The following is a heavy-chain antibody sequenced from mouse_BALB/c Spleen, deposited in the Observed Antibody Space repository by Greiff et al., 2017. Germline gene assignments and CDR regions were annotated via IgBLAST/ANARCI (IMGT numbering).Heavy chain of an antibody. V-gene: IGHV1-7*01. D-gene: IGHD2-1*01. J-gene: IGHJ2*01. Sequence: VQLQQSGAELAKPGASVKMSCKASGYTFTSYWMHWVKQRPGQGLEWIGYINPSTGYTEYNQKFKDKATLTADKSSSPAYMQLSSLTSEDSAVDYCARGLYYDNYVGYWGQGTTLTVSS. CDR1: GYTFTSYW. CDR2: INPSTGYT. CDR3: ARGLYYDNYVGY.